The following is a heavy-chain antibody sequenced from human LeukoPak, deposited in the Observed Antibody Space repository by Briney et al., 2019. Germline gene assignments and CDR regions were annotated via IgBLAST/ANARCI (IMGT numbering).Heavy chain of an antibody. CDR1: GGHISSYY. D-gene: IGHD3-22*01. Sequence: SDTLSLTCTVSGGHISSYYWSWIRQPPGKGLEWIGYIYYSGSTNYNPSLKSRVTISVDTSKNQFSLKLSSVTAADTAVYYCARSRSGYYLFDPWGQGTLVTVSS. CDR2: IYYSGST. J-gene: IGHJ5*02. CDR3: ARSRSGYYLFDP. V-gene: IGHV4-59*08.